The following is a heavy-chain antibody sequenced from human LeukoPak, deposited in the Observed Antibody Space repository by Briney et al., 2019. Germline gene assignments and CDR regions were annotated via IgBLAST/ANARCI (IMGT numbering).Heavy chain of an antibody. J-gene: IGHJ4*02. CDR3: ARDPINDYYGSGSYAY. D-gene: IGHD3-10*01. CDR1: GFTFSSYS. CDR2: ISSSSSYI. V-gene: IGHV3-21*01. Sequence: GGSLRLSCAASGFTFSSYSMNWVRQAPGKGLEWVSSISSSSSYIYYADSVKGRFTISRDNAKNSLYLQMNSLRAEDTAVYYCARDPINDYYGSGSYAYWGQGTLVTVSS.